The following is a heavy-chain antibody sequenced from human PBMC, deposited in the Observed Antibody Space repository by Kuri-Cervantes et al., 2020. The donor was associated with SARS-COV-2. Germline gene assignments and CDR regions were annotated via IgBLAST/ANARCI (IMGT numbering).Heavy chain of an antibody. J-gene: IGHJ4*02. CDR1: GGSISSYY. D-gene: IGHD1-7*01. Sequence: ESLKISCTVSGGSISSYYWSWIRQPPGKGLEWIGYIYYSGSTNYNPSLKSRVTISVDTSKNQFSLKLSSVTAADTAVYYCARAGYQIGTIDYWGQGTLVTVSS. CDR3: ARAGYQIGTIDY. CDR2: IYYSGST. V-gene: IGHV4-59*01.